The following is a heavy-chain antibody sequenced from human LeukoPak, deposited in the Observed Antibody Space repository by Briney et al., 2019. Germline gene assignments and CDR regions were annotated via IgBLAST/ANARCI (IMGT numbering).Heavy chain of an antibody. D-gene: IGHD1-26*01. J-gene: IGHJ4*02. CDR2: IYYSGST. Sequence: SETLSLTYTVSGGSISSYYWSWIRQPPGKGLEWIGNIYYSGSTNYNPSLKSRVTMSVDTSKNQFSLKVRSVTTADTAVYYCARGGSYCHYWGQGTLVTVSS. CDR3: ARGGSYCHY. CDR1: GGSISSYY. V-gene: IGHV4-59*01.